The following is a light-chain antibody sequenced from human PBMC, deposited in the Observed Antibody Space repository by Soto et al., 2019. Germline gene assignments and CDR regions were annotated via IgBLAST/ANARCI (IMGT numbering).Light chain of an antibody. V-gene: IGLV2-14*01. CDR1: SSDVGRYNY. CDR3: CSYTTSSNHV. CDR2: EVN. J-gene: IGLJ1*01. Sequence: QSSLPHPASVSWSPGQSITISCSGTSSDVGRYNYVSWYQQHPGKAPKLMIYEVNNRPSGVSNRFSGSKSDNTASLTISGLQAEEEADYYCCSYTTSSNHVFGTGTKVTVL.